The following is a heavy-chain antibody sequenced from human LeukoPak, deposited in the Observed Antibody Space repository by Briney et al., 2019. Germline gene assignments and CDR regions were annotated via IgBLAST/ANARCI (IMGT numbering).Heavy chain of an antibody. CDR3: ARENYDSSGYYYGYYYYYYMDV. D-gene: IGHD3-22*01. J-gene: IGHJ6*03. CDR1: GYTFTSYA. V-gene: IGHV1-3*03. Sequence: ASVKVSCKASGYTFTSYAMHWVRQAPGQRLEWMGWINAGNGNTKYSQEFQGRVTITRDTSASTAYMELGSLRSEDMAVYYCARENYDSSGYYYGYYYYYYMDVWGKGTTVTVSS. CDR2: INAGNGNT.